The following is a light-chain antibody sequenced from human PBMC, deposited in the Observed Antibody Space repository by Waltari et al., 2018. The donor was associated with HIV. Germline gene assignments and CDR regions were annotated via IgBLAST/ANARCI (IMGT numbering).Light chain of an antibody. Sequence: QSALTQPASVSGSPGPSITISCTGTSSDVGYYNYVSWYQQYPGNAPKLIIYDVSKRPSGVSNRFSGSKSGNTASLTISGLQAEDEADYHCSSYTSSTISFGTGTKVTVL. CDR3: SSYTSSTIS. CDR2: DVS. CDR1: SSDVGYYNY. V-gene: IGLV2-14*01. J-gene: IGLJ1*01.